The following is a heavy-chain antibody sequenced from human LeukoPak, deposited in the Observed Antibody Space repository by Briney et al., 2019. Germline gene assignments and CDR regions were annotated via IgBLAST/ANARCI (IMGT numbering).Heavy chain of an antibody. CDR2: ISRSSSYT. D-gene: IGHD4-17*01. J-gene: IGHJ4*02. CDR3: ARSGDYGLGWIYGFDY. Sequence: GGSLRLSCAASGFTFSDSYMSWIRQAPGKGLEWVSYISRSSSYTKYADSVKGRFTISRDNAKNSLYLQMNSLRAEDTAVYYAARSGDYGLGWIYGFDYWGQGTLVTVSS. CDR1: GFTFSDSY. V-gene: IGHV3-11*03.